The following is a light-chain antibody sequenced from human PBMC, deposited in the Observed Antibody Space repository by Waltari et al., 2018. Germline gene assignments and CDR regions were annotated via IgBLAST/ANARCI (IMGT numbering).Light chain of an antibody. CDR1: QGISTY. Sequence: DIQLTQSPSFLSSSVGDRVTISCRDSQGISTYLAWFQQKPGKAPRRLIYAAAILQGGVPSRFSGSGSGTDFTLTISSLQPEDFGTYYCQQIKSYPITFGGGTKVEVK. CDR2: AAA. CDR3: QQIKSYPIT. V-gene: IGKV1-9*01. J-gene: IGKJ4*01.